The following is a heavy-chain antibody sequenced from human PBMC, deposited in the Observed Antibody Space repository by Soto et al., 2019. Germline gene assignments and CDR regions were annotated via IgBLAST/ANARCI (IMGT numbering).Heavy chain of an antibody. J-gene: IGHJ6*02. D-gene: IGHD1-26*01. Sequence: PETLSLTCAVSGGSISSGGYSWSWIRQPPGKGLEWIAYIYHSGSTNYNPSLKSRVTISVDTSKNQFSLKLSSVTAADTAVYYCARGDGSVTAGYYYYGMDVWGQGTTVTVSS. CDR2: IYHSGST. V-gene: IGHV4-61*08. CDR1: GGSISSGGYS. CDR3: ARGDGSVTAGYYYYGMDV.